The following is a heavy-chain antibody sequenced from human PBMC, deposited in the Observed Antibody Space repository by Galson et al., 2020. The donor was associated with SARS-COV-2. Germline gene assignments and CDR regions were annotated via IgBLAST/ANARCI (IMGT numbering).Heavy chain of an antibody. CDR2: IRSKTYGKTT. CDR3: TRDRGAAGSTAGY. Sequence: GGSLRLSCTASGFTFGDYAMGWFRQGPGKGLEWVSFIRSKTYGKTTEYAASVKGRFTISRDDSKSIVYLQMNSLKTEDTAVYYCTRDRGAAGSTAGYWGQGTLVTVSS. D-gene: IGHD6-13*01. V-gene: IGHV3-49*03. J-gene: IGHJ4*02. CDR1: GFTFGDYA.